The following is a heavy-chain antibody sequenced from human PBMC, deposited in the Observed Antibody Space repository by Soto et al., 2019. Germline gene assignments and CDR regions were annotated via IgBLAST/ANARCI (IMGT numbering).Heavy chain of an antibody. J-gene: IGHJ3*02. D-gene: IGHD3-16*02. V-gene: IGHV4-31*03. CDR2: IYYSGST. Sequence: SETLSLTCTFSGGSISSGGYYWSWIRQHPRKGLEWIGYIYYSGSTYYNPSLKSRVTISVDTSKNQFSLKLSSVTAADTAVYYCARVGSYYDYIWGSYLPAAPHAFDIWGQGTMVTVSS. CDR3: ARVGSYYDYIWGSYLPAAPHAFDI. CDR1: GGSISSGGYY.